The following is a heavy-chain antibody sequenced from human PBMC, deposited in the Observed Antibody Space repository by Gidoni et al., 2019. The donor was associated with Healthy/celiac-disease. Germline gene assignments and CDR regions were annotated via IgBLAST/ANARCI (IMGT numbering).Heavy chain of an antibody. V-gene: IGHV1-18*01. J-gene: IGHJ3*02. CDR3: ARRIMITFGGPDAFDI. CDR2: ISAYNGNT. D-gene: IGHD3-16*01. Sequence: QVQLVQSGAEVTQPGASVKVSCKASGYTFTSYGISWVRQAPGQGLEWMGWISAYNGNTNYAQKLQGRVTMTTDTSTSTAYMELRSLRSDDTAVYYCARRIMITFGGPDAFDIWGQGTMVTVSS. CDR1: GYTFTSYG.